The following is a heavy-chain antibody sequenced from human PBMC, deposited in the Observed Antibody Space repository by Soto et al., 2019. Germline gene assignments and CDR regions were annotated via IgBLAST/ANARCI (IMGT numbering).Heavy chain of an antibody. J-gene: IGHJ4*02. CDR2: ISGSGGST. CDR3: AKEPYYGSGSYYHDY. CDR1: GFTLSSYA. Sequence: PGGSLRLSCAASGFTLSSYAMSWVRQAPGKGLEWVSAISGSGGSTYYADSVKGRFTISRDNSKNTLYLQMNSLRAEDTAIYYCAKEPYYGSGSYYHDYWGQGTLVTVSS. V-gene: IGHV3-23*01. D-gene: IGHD3-10*01.